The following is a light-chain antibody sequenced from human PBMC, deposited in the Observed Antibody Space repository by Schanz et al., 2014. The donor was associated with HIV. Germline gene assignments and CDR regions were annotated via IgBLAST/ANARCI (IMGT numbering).Light chain of an antibody. CDR1: SSDVRSYNY. Sequence: QSALTQPRSVSGSPGQSVTISCTGTSSDVRSYNYVSWYQQRPGKAPKLMIYDVTKRPSGVPDRFSGSKSGNTASLTISGLQAEDEADYYCCSYAGSYTFVVFGGGTQLTVL. V-gene: IGLV2-11*01. CDR3: CSYAGSYTFVV. J-gene: IGLJ3*02. CDR2: DVT.